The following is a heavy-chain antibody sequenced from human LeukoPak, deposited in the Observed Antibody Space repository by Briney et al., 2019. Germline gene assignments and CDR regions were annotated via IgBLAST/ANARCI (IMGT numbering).Heavy chain of an antibody. Sequence: GGSLRLSCAASGFXFSSYSINWVRQAPGKGLEWVSSISGGTHYIYYADSVKGRFTISRDNAQNSLYLQMNTLRPEDTAVYYCARDLGRFGEDSTNDYWGQGTLVTVSS. CDR3: ARDLGRFGEDSTNDY. J-gene: IGHJ4*02. CDR2: ISGGTHYI. D-gene: IGHD3-10*01. CDR1: GFXFSSYS. V-gene: IGHV3-21*01.